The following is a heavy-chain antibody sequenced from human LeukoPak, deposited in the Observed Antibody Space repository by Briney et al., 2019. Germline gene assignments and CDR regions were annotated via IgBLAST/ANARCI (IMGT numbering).Heavy chain of an antibody. D-gene: IGHD2-2*01. CDR1: GYSIRSGYY. CDR2: IYHSGST. Sequence: KPSETPSLTCADSGYSIRSGYYWGWIRQPPGKGLEWIGSIYHSGSTYYNPSLKSRVTISVDTSKNQFSLKLSSVTAADTAVYYCARQYCSSTSCLDDFDYWGQGTLVTVSS. CDR3: ARQYCSSTSCLDDFDY. V-gene: IGHV4-38-2*01. J-gene: IGHJ4*02.